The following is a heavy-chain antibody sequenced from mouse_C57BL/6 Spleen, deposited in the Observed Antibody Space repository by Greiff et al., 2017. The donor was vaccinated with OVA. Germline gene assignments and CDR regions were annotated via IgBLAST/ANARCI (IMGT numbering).Heavy chain of an antibody. CDR1: GYSITSGYY. CDR2: ISYDGSN. D-gene: IGHD2-1*01. V-gene: IGHV3-6*01. CDR3: ATGGNYGNYVGFAY. J-gene: IGHJ3*01. Sequence: EVKVEESGPGLVKPSQSLSLTCSVTGYSITSGYYWNWIRQFPGNKLEWMGYISYDGSNNYNPSLKNRISITRDTSKNQFFLKLNSVTTEDTATYYCATGGNYGNYVGFAYWGQGTLVTVSA.